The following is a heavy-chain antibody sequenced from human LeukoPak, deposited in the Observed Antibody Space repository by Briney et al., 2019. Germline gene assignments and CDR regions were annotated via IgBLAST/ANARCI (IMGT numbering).Heavy chain of an antibody. CDR3: ARGSYDFWSGYLDY. V-gene: IGHV3-30-3*01. Sequence: GGSLRLSCAASGFTFSDYYMSWIRQAPGKGLEWVAVISYDGSNKYYADSVKGRFTISRDNSKNTLYLQMNSLRAEDTAVYYCARGSYDFWSGYLDYWGQGTLVTVSS. CDR1: GFTFSDYY. D-gene: IGHD3-3*01. CDR2: ISYDGSNK. J-gene: IGHJ4*02.